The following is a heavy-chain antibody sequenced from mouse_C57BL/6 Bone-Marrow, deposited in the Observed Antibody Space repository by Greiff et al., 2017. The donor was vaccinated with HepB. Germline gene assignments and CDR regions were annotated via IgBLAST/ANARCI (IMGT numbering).Heavy chain of an antibody. CDR2: IDPSDSYT. Sequence: QVQLQQPGAELVKPGASVKLSCKASGYTFTSYWMQWVKQRPGQGLEWIGEIDPSDSYTNYNQKFKGKATLTVDTSSSTAYMQLSSLTSEDSAVYFCARWGGYPFAYWGQGTLVTVSA. D-gene: IGHD2-2*01. CDR3: ARWGGYPFAY. CDR1: GYTFTSYW. V-gene: IGHV1-50*01. J-gene: IGHJ3*01.